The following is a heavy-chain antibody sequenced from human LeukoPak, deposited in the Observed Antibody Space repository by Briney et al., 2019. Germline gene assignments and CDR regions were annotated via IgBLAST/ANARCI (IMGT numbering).Heavy chain of an antibody. CDR2: ISSSGSTI. Sequence: PGGSLRLSCAASGFTFSSYEMNWLRQAPGKGLEWVSYISSSGSTIYYADSVKGRFTISRDNAKNSLYLQMNSLRAEDTAVYYCARAKIAVAVNFDYWGQGTLVTVSS. CDR3: ARAKIAVAVNFDY. V-gene: IGHV3-48*03. D-gene: IGHD6-19*01. CDR1: GFTFSSYE. J-gene: IGHJ4*02.